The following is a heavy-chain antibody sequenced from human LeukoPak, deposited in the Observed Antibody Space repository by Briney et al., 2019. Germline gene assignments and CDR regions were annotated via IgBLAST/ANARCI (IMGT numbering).Heavy chain of an antibody. CDR3: AKDYYDLGYIVH. CDR1: TASTFTFSGYS. Sequence: GGSLRLSCAASTASTFTFSGYSMNWVRQSPGKGLEWVSTISGSGGSTKDANSVKGRFTSSRDNSKNTLYLQMNSLRVEDTALYYCAKDYYDLGYIVHWGQGTRVTVSS. D-gene: IGHD3/OR15-3a*01. CDR2: ISGSGGST. V-gene: IGHV3-23*01. J-gene: IGHJ1*01.